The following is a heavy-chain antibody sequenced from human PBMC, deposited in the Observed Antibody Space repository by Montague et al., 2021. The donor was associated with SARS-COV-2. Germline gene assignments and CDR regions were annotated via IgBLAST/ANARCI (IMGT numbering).Heavy chain of an antibody. CDR2: IYHSGGT. D-gene: IGHD6-13*01. CDR3: ARFFSSWTD. CDR1: GGSISSGNW. J-gene: IGHJ4*02. Sequence: SETLSLTCAVSGGSISSGNWWSWVRQPPGKGLEWIGEIYHSGGTXXNPALKSRVTISLDKSKNQFSLNLSSATAADTAVYYCARFFSSWTDWGQGTLVTVSS. V-gene: IGHV4-4*02.